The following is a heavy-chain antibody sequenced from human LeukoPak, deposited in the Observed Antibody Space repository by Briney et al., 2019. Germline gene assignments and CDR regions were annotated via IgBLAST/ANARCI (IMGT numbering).Heavy chain of an antibody. D-gene: IGHD6-13*01. Sequence: SQTLSLTCTVSGGSISSGDYYWSWIRQPPGKGLEWIGYIYYSGSTYYNPSLKSRVTISVDASKNQFSLKLSSVTAADTAVYYCARRPAAGMGYFDYWGQGTLVTVSS. CDR2: IYYSGST. V-gene: IGHV4-30-4*01. CDR3: ARRPAAGMGYFDY. CDR1: GGSISSGDYY. J-gene: IGHJ4*02.